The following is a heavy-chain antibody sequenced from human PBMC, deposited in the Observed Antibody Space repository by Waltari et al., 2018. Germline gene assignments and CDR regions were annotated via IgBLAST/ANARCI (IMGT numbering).Heavy chain of an antibody. D-gene: IGHD2-21*01. CDR3: ARYGEVPPNYFFDY. CDR1: GASFPGYF. V-gene: IGHV4-34*01. Sequence: QVQLHQWGAGQLKPSETLSLTCAVSGASFPGYFWSWIPQSPGKGREWLGAIHYSGSTNYNPTLASRLSLSVDTTKKQFSLRLTSVTAADAALYFCARYGEVPPNYFFDYWGQGTLVTVSS. CDR2: IHYSGST. J-gene: IGHJ4*01.